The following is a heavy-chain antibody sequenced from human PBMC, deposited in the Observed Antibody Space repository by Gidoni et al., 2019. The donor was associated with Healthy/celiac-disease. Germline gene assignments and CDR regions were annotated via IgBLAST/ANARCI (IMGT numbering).Heavy chain of an antibody. Sequence: QVQLQESGPGLVKPSQTLSLTCTVSGGSLRRGDYYWSWIRQPPGKGLEWIGYIYYSGSTYYNPSLKSRVTISVDTSKNQFSLKLSSVTAADTAVYYCAKGYSGYDSPDAFDIWGQGTMVTVSS. D-gene: IGHD5-12*01. CDR2: IYYSGST. CDR1: GGSLRRGDYY. V-gene: IGHV4-30-4*01. CDR3: AKGYSGYDSPDAFDI. J-gene: IGHJ3*02.